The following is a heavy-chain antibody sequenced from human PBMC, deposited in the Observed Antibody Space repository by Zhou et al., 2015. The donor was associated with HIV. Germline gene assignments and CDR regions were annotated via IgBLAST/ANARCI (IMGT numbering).Heavy chain of an antibody. J-gene: IGHJ6*02. CDR2: IIPIFGTA. D-gene: IGHD3-22*01. V-gene: IGHV1-69*01. CDR1: GGTFSSYA. Sequence: QVQLVQSGAEVKKPGSSVKVSCKASGGTFSSYAISWVRQAPGQGLEWMGGIIPIFGTANYAQKFQGRVTITADESTSTAYMELSSLRSEDTAVYYCARERLREIVVVITEVYYYGMDVWGQGTTVTVSS. CDR3: ARERLREIVVVITEVYYYGMDV.